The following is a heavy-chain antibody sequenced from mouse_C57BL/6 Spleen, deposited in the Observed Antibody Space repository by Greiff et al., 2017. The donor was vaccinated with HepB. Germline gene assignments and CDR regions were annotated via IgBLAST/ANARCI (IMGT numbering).Heavy chain of an antibody. Sequence: QVQLQQPGAELVRPGSSVKLSCKASGYTFTSYWMHWVKQRPIQGLEWIGNIDPSDSETHYNQKFKDKATLTVDKSSSTAYMQLSSLTSEDSAVYYCARFDDYDDGGAMEYWGQGTSVTVSS. J-gene: IGHJ4*01. CDR2: IDPSDSET. V-gene: IGHV1-52*01. CDR3: ARFDDYDDGGAMEY. CDR1: GYTFTSYW. D-gene: IGHD2-4*01.